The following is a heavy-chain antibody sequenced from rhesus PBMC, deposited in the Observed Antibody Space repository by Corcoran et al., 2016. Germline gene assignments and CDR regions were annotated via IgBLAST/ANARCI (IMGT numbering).Heavy chain of an antibody. CDR1: GFTLSDHY. D-gene: IGHD3-28*01. CDR3: TRGYYDSGFLYYFDY. J-gene: IGHJ4*01. V-gene: IGHV3-184*01. CDR2: IRSKAYGGTA. Sequence: EVQLVESGGGLVQPGGSLRLSCAASGFTLSDHYMYWVRQAPGKGLEWVVFIRSKAYGGTAEYAASVKGRFTISRDDSKSIAYLQMNSLKTEDTAVYYCTRGYYDSGFLYYFDYWGQGVLVTVSS.